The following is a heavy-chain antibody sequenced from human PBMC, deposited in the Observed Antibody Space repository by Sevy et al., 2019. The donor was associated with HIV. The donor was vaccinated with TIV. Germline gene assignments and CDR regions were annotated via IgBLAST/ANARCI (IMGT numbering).Heavy chain of an antibody. J-gene: IGHJ5*02. V-gene: IGHV3-23*01. CDR1: GFTFSIYA. CDR3: AKDHDNNWFDP. CDR2: ISVSGDST. Sequence: GGSLRLSCAASGFTFSIYAMTWVRQAPGKGLEWVSTISVSGDSTYYADSVKGRFTISRDNSKNTLYLQMNTLRAEDTAXYYCAKDHDNNWFDPWGQGTLVTVSS. D-gene: IGHD3-9*01.